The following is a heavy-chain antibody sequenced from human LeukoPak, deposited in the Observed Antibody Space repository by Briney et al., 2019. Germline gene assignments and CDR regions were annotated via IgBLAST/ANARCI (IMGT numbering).Heavy chain of an antibody. CDR1: GYTFTSYA. D-gene: IGHD1-26*01. J-gene: IGHJ4*02. V-gene: IGHV1-24*01. CDR3: ATGGIVGATFDY. Sequence: ASVKVSCKASGYTFTSYAMNWVRQAPGQGLEWMGGFDPEDGETIYAQKFQGRVTMTEDTSTDTAYMELSSLRSEDTAVYYCATGGIVGATFDYWGQGTLVTVSS. CDR2: FDPEDGET.